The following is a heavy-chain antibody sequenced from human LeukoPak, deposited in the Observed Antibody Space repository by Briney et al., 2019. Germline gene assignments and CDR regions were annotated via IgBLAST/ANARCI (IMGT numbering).Heavy chain of an antibody. J-gene: IGHJ4*02. D-gene: IGHD1-26*01. V-gene: IGHV3-23*01. CDR2: ISGSGGST. CDR3: AKGEDSGSYSLYFDY. Sequence: PGGSLRLSCAASGFTFSSYATSWVRHAPGKGLGCVSAISGSGGSTYYADSVKGRFTISRDNSKNTLYLQMNSLRAEDTAVYYFAKGEDSGSYSLYFDYWGQGTLVTVSS. CDR1: GFTFSSYA.